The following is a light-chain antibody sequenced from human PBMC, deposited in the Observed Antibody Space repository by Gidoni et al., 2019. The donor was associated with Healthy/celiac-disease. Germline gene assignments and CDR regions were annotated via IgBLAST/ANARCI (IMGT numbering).Light chain of an antibody. Sequence: DIQMTQSPSSLSASVGDRVTITCRASQSISAYLNWYQQKPGKAPKLLIYAASSLQSGVPSRFRGSGSGTDFTLTISSLQPEDFAVYYCQHSYSPPVAFGPGTKVDIK. CDR1: QSISAY. V-gene: IGKV1-39*01. CDR3: QHSYSPPVA. CDR2: AAS. J-gene: IGKJ3*01.